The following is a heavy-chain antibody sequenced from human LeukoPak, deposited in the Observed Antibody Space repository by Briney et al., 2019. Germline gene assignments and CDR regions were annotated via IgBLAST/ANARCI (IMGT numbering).Heavy chain of an antibody. CDR2: INHSGST. J-gene: IGHJ4*02. Sequence: SETLSLTCAVYGGSFSGYYWSWIRQPPGKGLEWIGEINHSGSTNYNPSLKSRVTISVDTSKNQFSLKLSSVTAADTAVYYCARGVCNIVATRGRAYFDYWGQGTLVTVSS. V-gene: IGHV4-34*01. CDR3: ARGVCNIVATRGRAYFDY. D-gene: IGHD5-12*01. CDR1: GGSFSGYY.